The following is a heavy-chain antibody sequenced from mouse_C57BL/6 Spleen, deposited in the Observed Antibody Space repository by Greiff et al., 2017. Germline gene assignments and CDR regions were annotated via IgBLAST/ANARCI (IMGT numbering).Heavy chain of an antibody. CDR3: ARLEDYDGNYYAMDY. CDR2: IYPGSGST. Sequence: QVQLQQPGAELVKPGASVKMSCKASGYTFSSYWITWVKQRPGQGLEWIGDIYPGSGSTNYNEKFKSKATLTVETSSSTAYMRLSSLTSENSAVYYCARLEDYDGNYYAMDYWGQGTSVTVSS. D-gene: IGHD2-4*01. V-gene: IGHV1-55*01. J-gene: IGHJ4*01. CDR1: GYTFSSYW.